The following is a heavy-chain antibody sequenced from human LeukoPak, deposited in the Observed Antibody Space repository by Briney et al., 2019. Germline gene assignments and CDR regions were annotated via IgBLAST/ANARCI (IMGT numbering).Heavy chain of an antibody. Sequence: AGGSLRLSCAASGFTFSSYAMHWVRQAPGKGLEWVAVISYDGSNKYYADSVKGRFTISRDNSKNSLYLQMNSLRAEDTAVYYCVTTMVRGVINEWFDPWGQGTLVTVSS. D-gene: IGHD3-10*01. V-gene: IGHV3-30*04. CDR2: ISYDGSNK. CDR1: GFTFSSYA. CDR3: VTTMVRGVINEWFDP. J-gene: IGHJ5*02.